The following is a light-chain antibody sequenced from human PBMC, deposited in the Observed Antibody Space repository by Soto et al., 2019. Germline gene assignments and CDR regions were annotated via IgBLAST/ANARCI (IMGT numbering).Light chain of an antibody. V-gene: IGKV3-20*01. CDR1: QSVSNNY. J-gene: IGKJ1*01. CDR2: GEF. Sequence: VLTQSPGTLSLSPGDSATLSCRASQSVSNNYLAWYQQKPGQAPRLLIYGEFNRATGIPDRLSGSGSGTDLTLTISRLEPEDFGVYYCQKYGSSHWTFGQGTKVDI. CDR3: QKYGSSHWT.